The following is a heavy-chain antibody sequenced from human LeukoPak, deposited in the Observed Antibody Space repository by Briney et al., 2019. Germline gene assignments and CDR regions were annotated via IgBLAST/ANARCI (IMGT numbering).Heavy chain of an antibody. D-gene: IGHD2-21*02. J-gene: IGHJ4*02. CDR2: IYYSGST. Sequence: PSETLSLTCTVSGGSISSGGYYWSWIRQHPGKGLEWIGYIYYSGSTYYNPSLKSRVTISVDTSKNQFPLKLSSVTAADTAVYYCACGGDSYFDYWGQGTLVTVSS. CDR1: GGSISSGGYY. CDR3: ACGGDSYFDY. V-gene: IGHV4-31*03.